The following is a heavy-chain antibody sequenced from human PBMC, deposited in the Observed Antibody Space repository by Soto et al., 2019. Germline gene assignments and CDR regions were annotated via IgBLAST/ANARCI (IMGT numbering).Heavy chain of an antibody. J-gene: IGHJ6*02. CDR2: INPNSGGT. V-gene: IGHV1-2*04. D-gene: IGHD2-15*01. CDR1: GYTFTGYY. Sequence: ASVKVSCKASGYTFTGYYMHWVRQAPGQGLEWMGWINPNSGGTNYAQKFQGWVTMTRDTSTSTAYMELSRLRSDDTAVYYCARDLGYCSGGSCYYGMDVWGQGTTVTVSS. CDR3: ARDLGYCSGGSCYYGMDV.